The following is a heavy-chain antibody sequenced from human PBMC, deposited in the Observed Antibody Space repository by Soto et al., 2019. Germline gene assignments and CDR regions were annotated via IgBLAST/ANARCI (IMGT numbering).Heavy chain of an antibody. CDR1: GGSFSGYY. D-gene: IGHD2-15*01. V-gene: IGHV4-34*01. CDR3: ARGPRGCSGGSCYRNWFDP. CDR2: INHSGST. J-gene: IGHJ5*02. Sequence: PSETLSLTCAVYGGSFSGYYWSWIRQPPGKGLEWIGEINHSGSTNYNPSLKSRVTISVDTSKNQFSLKLSSVTAADTAVYYCARGPRGCSGGSCYRNWFDPWGQGTLVTVSS.